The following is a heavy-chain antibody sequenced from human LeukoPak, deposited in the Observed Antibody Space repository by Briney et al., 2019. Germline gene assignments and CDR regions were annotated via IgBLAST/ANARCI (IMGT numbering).Heavy chain of an antibody. V-gene: IGHV3-23*01. CDR2: SGSGGST. Sequence: GGSLRLSCAASGFTFSSYAMSWVRQAPGKGLEWVSGSGSGGSTYYADSVKGRFTISRDNSKNTLYLQMNSLRAEDTAVYYCAKDFWSGYYPNYWGQGTLATVSS. D-gene: IGHD3-3*01. CDR1: GFTFSSYA. CDR3: AKDFWSGYYPNY. J-gene: IGHJ4*02.